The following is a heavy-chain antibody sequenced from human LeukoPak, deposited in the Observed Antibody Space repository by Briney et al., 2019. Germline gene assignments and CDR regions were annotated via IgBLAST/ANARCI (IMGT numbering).Heavy chain of an antibody. CDR1: GYTFTSYG. Sequence: ASVKVSCKASGYTFTSYGISWVRQAPGQGLEWMGWINPNSGGTNYAQKFQGRVTMTRDTSISTAYMELSRLRSDDTAVYYCARGDILTGYRSLAPNYYYYYGMDVWGQGTTVTVSS. CDR3: ARGDILTGYRSLAPNYYYYYGMDV. J-gene: IGHJ6*02. CDR2: INPNSGGT. V-gene: IGHV1-2*02. D-gene: IGHD3-9*01.